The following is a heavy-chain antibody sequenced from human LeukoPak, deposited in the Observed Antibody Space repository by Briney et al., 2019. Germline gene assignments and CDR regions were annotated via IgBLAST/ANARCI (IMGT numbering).Heavy chain of an antibody. V-gene: IGHV1-2*02. J-gene: IGHJ4*02. CDR1: GYTFTGYY. Sequence: GASVKVSCKASGYTFTGYYMHWVRQAPGQGLEWMGWINPNSGGTNYAQKFQGRVTMTRDTSISTAYMELSRLRSDDTAVYYCARGPRTRKEWELRPFDYWGQGTLVTVSS. D-gene: IGHD1-26*01. CDR2: INPNSGGT. CDR3: ARGPRTRKEWELRPFDY.